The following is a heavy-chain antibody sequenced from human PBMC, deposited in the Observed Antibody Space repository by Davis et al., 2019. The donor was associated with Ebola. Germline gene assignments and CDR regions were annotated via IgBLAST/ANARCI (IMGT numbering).Heavy chain of an antibody. V-gene: IGHV1-46*01. CDR3: ARGSGGMDV. J-gene: IGHJ6*02. Sequence: AASVKVSCKASGYTFTSYYMHWVRQAPGQGLEWRGIINPSGGSTSYAQKFQGRVTITRDTSASTAYMELSSLRSEDTAVYYCARGSGGMDVWGQGTTVTVSS. CDR2: INPSGGST. D-gene: IGHD3-10*01. CDR1: GYTFTSYY.